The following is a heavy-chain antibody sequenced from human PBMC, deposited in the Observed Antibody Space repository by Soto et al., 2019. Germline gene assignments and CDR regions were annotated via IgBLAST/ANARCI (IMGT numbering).Heavy chain of an antibody. J-gene: IGHJ4*02. D-gene: IGHD6-13*01. CDR3: VKGYSSSWYYY. V-gene: IGHV3-64D*06. CDR2: ISNNGGST. CDR1: GFTFSTYA. Sequence: GSLRLSCSASGFTFSTYAMHWVRQAPGKGLEYVSGISNNGGSTYYADSVKGRFTISRDNSKNTRYLQMSSLRADDMAVYYCVKGYSSSWYYYWGQGTLVTVSS.